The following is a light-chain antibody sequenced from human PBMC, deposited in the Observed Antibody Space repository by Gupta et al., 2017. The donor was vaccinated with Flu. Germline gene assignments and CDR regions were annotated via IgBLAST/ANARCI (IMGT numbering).Light chain of an antibody. J-gene: IGKJ1*01. Sequence: EIVLTQSQATLSLSPGERATPSCRASQSVSSSYLAWYQQKPGQAPRLLIYGASSRATGIPDRFSGSGSGTDFTLTISRLEPEDFAVYYCQQYGSSPLTFGQGTKVEIK. CDR3: QQYGSSPLT. V-gene: IGKV3-20*01. CDR2: GAS. CDR1: QSVSSSY.